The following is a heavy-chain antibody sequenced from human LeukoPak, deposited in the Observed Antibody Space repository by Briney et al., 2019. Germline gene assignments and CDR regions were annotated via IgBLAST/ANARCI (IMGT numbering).Heavy chain of an antibody. CDR1: GGSISSGGYY. D-gene: IGHD3-16*02. Sequence: SQTLSLTCTVSGGSISSGGYYWRWIRQHPGKGLEWIGYIYYSGSTYYNPSLKSRVTISVDTSKNQFSLKLSSVIAADTAVYYCARYFLRLGELSSHIFDPWGQGTLVTVSS. J-gene: IGHJ5*02. CDR3: ARYFLRLGELSSHIFDP. CDR2: IYYSGST. V-gene: IGHV4-31*03.